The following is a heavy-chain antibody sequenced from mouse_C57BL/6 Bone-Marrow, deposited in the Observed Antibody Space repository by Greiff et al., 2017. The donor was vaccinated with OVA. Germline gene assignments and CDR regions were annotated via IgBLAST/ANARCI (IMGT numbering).Heavy chain of an antibody. CDR2: ISDGGSYT. D-gene: IGHD1-1*01. CDR3: ARGSSLYAMDY. V-gene: IGHV5-4*03. J-gene: IGHJ4*01. CDR1: GFTFSSYA. Sequence: EVKLMESGGGLVKPGGSLKLSCAASGFTFSSYAMPWVRQTPEKRLEWVATISDGGSYTYYPDNVKGRFTISRDNAKNNLYLQMSHLKSEDTAMYYCARGSSLYAMDYWGQGTSVTVSS.